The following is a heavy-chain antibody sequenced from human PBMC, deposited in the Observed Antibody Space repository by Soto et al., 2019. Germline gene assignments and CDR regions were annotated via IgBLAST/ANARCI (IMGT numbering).Heavy chain of an antibody. D-gene: IGHD2-2*01. CDR2: IIPIFGTA. J-gene: IGHJ4*02. CDR3: ASCSSTSCPFDY. Sequence: SLKVSCKACGGTFSSYAIIWVRQAPGQGLEWMGGIIPIFGTANYAQKFQGRVTITADESTSTAYMELSSLRSEDTAVYYCASCSSTSCPFDYWGQGTMVNVPQ. V-gene: IGHV1-69*13. CDR1: GGTFSSYA.